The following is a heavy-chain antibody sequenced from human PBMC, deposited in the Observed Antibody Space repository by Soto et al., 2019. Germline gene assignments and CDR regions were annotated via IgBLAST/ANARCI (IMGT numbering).Heavy chain of an antibody. V-gene: IGHV3-23*01. CDR3: ANEVGVTMIVAVSYFDY. D-gene: IGHD3-22*01. J-gene: IGHJ4*02. CDR1: GFTFSSYS. Sequence: GGSLRLYCSDSGFTFSSYSMSWVRQAPGEGLEWVSAISGSGGSTYYADSVKGRFTISRDNSKNTLYLQMNSLRAEDTAVYYCANEVGVTMIVAVSYFDYWGQGTLVTVSS. CDR2: ISGSGGST.